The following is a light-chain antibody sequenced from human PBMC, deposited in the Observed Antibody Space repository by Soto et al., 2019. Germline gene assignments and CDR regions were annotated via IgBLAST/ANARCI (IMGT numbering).Light chain of an antibody. Sequence: QSALTQPRSVSGSPGQSVTISCTGTSSDVGGYNYVSWYQQHPGKVPKLIIYDVTQRPSGVPVRFSGSKSGNTASLTISGLQSEDKADYYCCSYAGSYTFVFGGGTKLTVL. V-gene: IGLV2-11*01. CDR3: CSYAGSYTFV. J-gene: IGLJ3*02. CDR2: DVT. CDR1: SSDVGGYNY.